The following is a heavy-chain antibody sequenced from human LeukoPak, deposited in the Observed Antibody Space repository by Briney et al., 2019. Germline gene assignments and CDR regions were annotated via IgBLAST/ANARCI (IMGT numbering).Heavy chain of an antibody. D-gene: IGHD1-26*01. V-gene: IGHV1-18*01. J-gene: IGHJ4*02. CDR1: GYTFTSYG. Sequence: GASVKVSCKASGYTFTSYGISWVRQAPGQGLEWMGWISAYNGNTNYAQKLQGRVTMTTDTYTSTAYMELRSLRSDDTAVYYCARDRGGIVGATVQDYWGQGTLVTVSS. CDR2: ISAYNGNT. CDR3: ARDRGGIVGATVQDY.